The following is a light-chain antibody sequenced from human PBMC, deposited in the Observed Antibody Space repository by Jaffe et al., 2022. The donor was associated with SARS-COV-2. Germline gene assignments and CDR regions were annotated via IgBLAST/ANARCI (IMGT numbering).Light chain of an antibody. Sequence: DIHLAQSPSFLSASVGDTVTIACRASQGIKYYLAWYQQSPGEAPKLLISAASTLQSGVPSRFSGSGSGTEFTLTISSLQPEDFATYYCQQLYSYPLTFGGGTKVEIK. CDR3: QQLYSYPLT. J-gene: IGKJ4*01. CDR1: QGIKYY. V-gene: IGKV1-9*01. CDR2: AAS.